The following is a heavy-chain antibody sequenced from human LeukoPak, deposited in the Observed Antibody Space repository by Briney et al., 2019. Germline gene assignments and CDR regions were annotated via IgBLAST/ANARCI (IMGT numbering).Heavy chain of an antibody. Sequence: SETLSLTCTVSGGSISSSSYYWGWIRQPPGKGPEWIGSIYYSGSTYYNPSLKSRVTISVDTSKNQFSLHLSSVTAADTAVYYCARQVIPGWFDPWGQGTLVTVSS. CDR1: GGSISSSSYY. V-gene: IGHV4-39*01. J-gene: IGHJ5*02. CDR3: ARQVIPGWFDP. CDR2: IYYSGST. D-gene: IGHD2-21*01.